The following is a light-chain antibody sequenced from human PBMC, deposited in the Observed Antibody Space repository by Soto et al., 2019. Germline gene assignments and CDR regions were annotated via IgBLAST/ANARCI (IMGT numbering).Light chain of an antibody. V-gene: IGLV3-21*02. Sequence: SYELTQPPSVSVAPGQTARITCGGNNIASKSVHWYQQRPGQAPVLVLYDDSNRPSGIPARFSGSNSGSTATLTISSVEAGDEADYYCQVWQRSTDEVVFGGGTKVTVL. CDR1: NIASKS. CDR3: QVWQRSTDEVV. CDR2: DDS. J-gene: IGLJ2*01.